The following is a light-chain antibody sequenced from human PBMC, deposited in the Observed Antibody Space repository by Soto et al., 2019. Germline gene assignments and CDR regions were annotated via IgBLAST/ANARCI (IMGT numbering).Light chain of an antibody. V-gene: IGKV1-39*01. J-gene: IGKJ4*01. CDR1: QSISSY. Sequence: DIQMTQAPSSLSASVGDRVTITCRASQSISSYLNWFQQKPGKAPQLLIFAASTLQGGVPSRFSGSGSGTEFTLTISSLEPGDFAPYYCQQSYRTPLTFGGGTKVEIK. CDR2: AAS. CDR3: QQSYRTPLT.